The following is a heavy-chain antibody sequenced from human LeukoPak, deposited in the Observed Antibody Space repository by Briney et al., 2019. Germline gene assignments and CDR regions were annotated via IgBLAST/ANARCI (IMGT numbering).Heavy chain of an antibody. CDR3: AREVVGAGSYYFDY. V-gene: IGHV3-53*01. CDR2: IYSGGST. D-gene: IGHD1-26*01. CDR1: GFTVSSNY. Sequence: GGSLRLPCAASGFTVSSNYMSWVRQAPGKGLEWVSVIYSGGSTYYADSVKGRFTISRDNSKNTLYLQMNSLRAEDTAVYYCAREVVGAGSYYFDYWGQGTLVTVSS. J-gene: IGHJ4*02.